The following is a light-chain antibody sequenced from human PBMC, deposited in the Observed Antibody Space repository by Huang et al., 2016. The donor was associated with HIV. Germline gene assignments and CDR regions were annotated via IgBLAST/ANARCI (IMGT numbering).Light chain of an antibody. J-gene: IGKJ5*01. V-gene: IGKV2-28*01. CDR2: LIS. CDR1: QSLLHTNGYSY. CDR3: MQALQNPRT. Sequence: IVMTQSPLSLPVTPGEPASISCRSSQSLLHTNGYSYVDWYLQKPVQSPQLLIYLISNRASGVPDRVSGSGSVLDCTLKISSLEAEDVGIYYCMQALQNPRTFGQGTRLEIK.